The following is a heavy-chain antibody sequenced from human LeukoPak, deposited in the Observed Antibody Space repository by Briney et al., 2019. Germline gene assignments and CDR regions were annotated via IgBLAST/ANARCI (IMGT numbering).Heavy chain of an antibody. CDR1: GYTFTSYG. V-gene: IGHV1-18*01. Sequence: GASVKVSCKASGYTFTSYGISWVRQAPGQGLEWMGWISAYNGNTNYAQKFQGRVTMTTDTSTTTAYMELRSLRSDDTAVYYCARLYCSTRTCYNFWFDSWGQGTLVTVSS. CDR3: ARLYCSTRTCYNFWFDS. CDR2: ISAYNGNT. D-gene: IGHD2-2*02. J-gene: IGHJ5*01.